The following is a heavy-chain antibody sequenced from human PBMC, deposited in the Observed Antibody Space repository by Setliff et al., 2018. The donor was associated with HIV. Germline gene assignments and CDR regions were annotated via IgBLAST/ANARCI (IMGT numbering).Heavy chain of an antibody. CDR3: ARAPTHYFGLDL. Sequence: PSETLSLTCRVSGGSIRDYYWNWIRQPAGKGLEWIGRIYTSGSTNYNPSLNGRVTISIDMSKSQFSLKLNSVTAADTAVYYCARAPTHYFGLDLWGPGTTVTVSS. CDR1: GGSIRDYY. CDR2: IYTSGST. V-gene: IGHV4-4*07. D-gene: IGHD3-10*01. J-gene: IGHJ6*01.